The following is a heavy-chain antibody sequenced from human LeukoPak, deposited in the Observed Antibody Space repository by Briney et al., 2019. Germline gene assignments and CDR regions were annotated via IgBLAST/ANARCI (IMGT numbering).Heavy chain of an antibody. D-gene: IGHD6-19*01. CDR2: IYYSGST. CDR1: GGSMSPYH. CDR3: ARAVSGRFDY. J-gene: IGHJ4*02. Sequence: SETLSLTCTVPGGSMSPYHWGWIRQPPGKGLEWAGYIYYSGSTNYNPSLKSRVTISVDTSKNQFSLKLSSVTAADTAIYYCARAVSGRFDYWGQGTLVTASS. V-gene: IGHV4-59*08.